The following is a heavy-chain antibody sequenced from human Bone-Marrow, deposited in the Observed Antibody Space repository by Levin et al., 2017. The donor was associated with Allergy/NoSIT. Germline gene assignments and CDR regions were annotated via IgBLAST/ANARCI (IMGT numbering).Heavy chain of an antibody. J-gene: IGHJ4*02. V-gene: IGHV2-5*02. CDR1: GFSLSTSGVG. Sequence: SGPTLVKPPQTLTLTCTFSGFSLSTSGVGVGWIRQPPGKALEWLALIYWDDDKRYSPSLKNRLTITKDTSKNQVVLTMTNMDPVDTATYYCAHTGFEYSSSFSFDYWGQGTLVTVSS. D-gene: IGHD6-6*01. CDR2: IYWDDDK. CDR3: AHTGFEYSSSFSFDY.